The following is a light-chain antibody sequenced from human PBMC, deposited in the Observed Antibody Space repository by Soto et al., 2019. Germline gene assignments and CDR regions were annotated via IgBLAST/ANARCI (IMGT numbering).Light chain of an antibody. CDR1: QSVSSN. Sequence: EIIVTPSLTTRSVCPGERSTLSCRASQSVSSNLAWYQQKPGQAPRLLIYGASSRATGIPDRFSGSGSGTDFTLTISSREPEDFAVYYCQQRSNCLFGQGTRLEIK. V-gene: IGKV3-11*01. J-gene: IGKJ5*01. CDR2: GAS. CDR3: QQRSNCL.